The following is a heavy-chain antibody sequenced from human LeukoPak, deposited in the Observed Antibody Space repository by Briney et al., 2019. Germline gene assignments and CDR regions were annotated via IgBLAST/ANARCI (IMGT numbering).Heavy chain of an antibody. D-gene: IGHD1-26*01. Sequence: PGGSLRLSCAASGFTVSDYYMSWIRQAPGKGLEWVSYISSSSSYTNYADSVKGRFTISRDNAKNSLYLQMNSLRAEDTAVYYCARSWAHSGSYYNLDYWGQGTLVTVSS. CDR1: GFTVSDYY. J-gene: IGHJ4*02. V-gene: IGHV3-11*03. CDR2: ISSSSSYT. CDR3: ARSWAHSGSYYNLDY.